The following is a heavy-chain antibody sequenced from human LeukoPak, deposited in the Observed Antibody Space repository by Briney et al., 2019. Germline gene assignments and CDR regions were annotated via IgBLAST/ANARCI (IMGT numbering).Heavy chain of an antibody. J-gene: IGHJ4*02. V-gene: IGHV3-7*01. D-gene: IGHD3-3*01. Sequence: LPGGSLRLSCAASGFTFSSYWMSWVRQAPGKGLEWVANIKQDGSEKYYVDSVKGRFTISRDNAKNSLYLQMNSLRAEDTAVNYCARPPKWYYDFWSGYSSSSPFDYWGQGTLVTVSS. CDR3: ARPPKWYYDFWSGYSSSSPFDY. CDR1: GFTFSSYW. CDR2: IKQDGSEK.